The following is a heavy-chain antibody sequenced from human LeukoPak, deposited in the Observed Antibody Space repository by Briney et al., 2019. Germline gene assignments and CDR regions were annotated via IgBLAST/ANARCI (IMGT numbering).Heavy chain of an antibody. J-gene: IGHJ2*01. CDR1: GIMFSNHD. V-gene: IGHV3-13*01. CDR2: IGTESDT. Sequence: GGSLRLSCAASGIMFSNHDMHWVRQAAGKGLEWVSTIGTESDTFYPGSVKGRFTISRDNAKNSLYLQMNNLRAGDTAMYYCATGERPPPYTIDSWYFGLWGRGTLVTVSS. CDR3: ATGERPPPYTIDSWYFGL. D-gene: IGHD7-27*01.